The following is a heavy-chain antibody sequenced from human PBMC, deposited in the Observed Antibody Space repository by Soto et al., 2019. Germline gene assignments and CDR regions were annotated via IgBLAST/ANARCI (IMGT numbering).Heavy chain of an antibody. Sequence: ASVKVSCKASGYTFTSYDMHWVRQAPGQGLEWMGIINPSGGSTSYAQKFQGRVTMTRDTSTSTAYMELSSLRSEDTAVYYCARPRSYYYDSSAQRAFDIWGQGTMVTVSS. CDR3: ARPRSYYYDSSAQRAFDI. CDR2: INPSGGST. D-gene: IGHD3-22*01. V-gene: IGHV1-46*01. CDR1: GYTFTSYD. J-gene: IGHJ3*02.